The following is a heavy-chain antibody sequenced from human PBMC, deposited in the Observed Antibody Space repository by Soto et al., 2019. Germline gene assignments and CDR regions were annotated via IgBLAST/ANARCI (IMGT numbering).Heavy chain of an antibody. V-gene: IGHV4-59*01. CDR1: GGSISSYY. Sequence: NPSETLSLTCTVSGGSISSYYWSWIRQPPGKGLEWIGYIYYSGSTNYNPSLKSRVTISVDTSKNQFSLKLSSVTAADTAVYYCARANGDYTYNWFDPWGQGTLVTVSS. D-gene: IGHD4-17*01. J-gene: IGHJ5*02. CDR3: ARANGDYTYNWFDP. CDR2: IYYSGST.